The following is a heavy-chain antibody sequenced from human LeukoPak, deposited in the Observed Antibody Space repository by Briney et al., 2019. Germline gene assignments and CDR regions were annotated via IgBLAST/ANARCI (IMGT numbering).Heavy chain of an antibody. CDR3: AKDYRGDMITFGGVIDAY. D-gene: IGHD3-16*02. Sequence: GGSLRLSCAASGFTSTSFAMSRVRQAPGKGLEWVSAISGSGGSTYNADSVKGRFTISTDNTKTTLYQQMNSLRAEDTAVYYCAKDYRGDMITFGGVIDAYWGQGTLVTVSS. J-gene: IGHJ4*02. CDR2: ISGSGGST. V-gene: IGHV3-23*01. CDR1: GFTSTSFA.